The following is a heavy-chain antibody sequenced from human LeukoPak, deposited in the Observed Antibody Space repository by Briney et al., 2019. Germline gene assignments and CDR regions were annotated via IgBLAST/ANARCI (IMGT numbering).Heavy chain of an antibody. J-gene: IGHJ5*02. CDR1: GGSFSGYY. D-gene: IGHD2-15*01. CDR2: INHSGST. CDR3: ARGVYCSGGSCYSWGVRNWFDP. V-gene: IGHV4-34*01. Sequence: SETLSLTCAVYGGSFSGYYWSWIRQPPGKGLEWIGEINHSGSTNYNPSLKSRVTISVDTPKNQFSLKLSSVTAADTAVYYCARGVYCSGGSCYSWGVRNWFDPWGQGTLVTVSS.